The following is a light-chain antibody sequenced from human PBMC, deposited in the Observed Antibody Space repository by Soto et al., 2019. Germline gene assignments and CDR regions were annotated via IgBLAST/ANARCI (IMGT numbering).Light chain of an antibody. Sequence: VMTQSPATLSVSQGERATLSCRASQSVSSNLAWYQQKPGQAPRLLIYGASTRATGIPARFSGSGFGTEFTLAISSLQSEDFGVYYCQQHNRWPPVFGQGTKVDIK. CDR1: QSVSSN. CDR3: QQHNRWPPV. J-gene: IGKJ1*01. CDR2: GAS. V-gene: IGKV3-15*01.